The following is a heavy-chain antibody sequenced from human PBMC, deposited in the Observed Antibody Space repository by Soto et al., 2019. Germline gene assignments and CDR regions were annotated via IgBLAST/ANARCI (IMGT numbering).Heavy chain of an antibody. CDR3: AREGVQHGSGPYYYYGMDV. CDR1: GFTFSSYS. J-gene: IGHJ6*02. Sequence: EVQLVESGGGLVKPGGSLRLSCAASGFTFSSYSMNWVRQAPGKGLEWVSSISSSSSYIYYADSVKGPFTISRDNAKNSLYLQMNSLRAEDTAVYYCAREGVQHGSGPYYYYGMDVWGQGTTVTVSS. V-gene: IGHV3-21*01. D-gene: IGHD3-10*01. CDR2: ISSSSSYI.